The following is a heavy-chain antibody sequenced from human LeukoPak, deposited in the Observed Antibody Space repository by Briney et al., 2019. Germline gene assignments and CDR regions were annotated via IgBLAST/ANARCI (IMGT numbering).Heavy chain of an antibody. CDR3: ASLSHCSTSSCFDY. J-gene: IGHJ4*02. CDR1: GASIGHYY. D-gene: IGHD2-2*01. V-gene: IGHV4-59*01. Sequence: PSETLSPTCTVSGASIGHYYWSWIRQPPGRGLEWIGCAFYTGSTNYNPSLKSRVTISIDTSKSQFSLRLTSVTAADTAIYYCASLSHCSTSSCFDYWGRGTLVTVSS. CDR2: AFYTGST.